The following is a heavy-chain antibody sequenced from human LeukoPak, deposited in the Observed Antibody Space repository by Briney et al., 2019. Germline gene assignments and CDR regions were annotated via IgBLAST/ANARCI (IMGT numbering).Heavy chain of an antibody. J-gene: IGHJ6*02. CDR1: GGTFSSYA. V-gene: IGHV1-69*04. D-gene: IGHD6-13*01. CDR3: ASRVVSALNSSSWYPDGV. Sequence: ASVKVSCKASGGTFSSYAISWVRQAPGQGLEWMGGIIPILGIANYAQKFQGRVTITADKSTSTAYMELSSLRSEDTAVYYCASRVVSALNSSSWYPDGVWGQGTTVTVSS. CDR2: IIPILGIA.